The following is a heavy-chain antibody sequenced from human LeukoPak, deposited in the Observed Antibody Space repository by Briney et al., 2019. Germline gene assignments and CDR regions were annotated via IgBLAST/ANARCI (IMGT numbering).Heavy chain of an antibody. Sequence: ASVKVSCKVSGGTFSSYAISWVRQAPGQGLEWMGGIIPIFGTANYAQKFQGRVTITTDESTSTAYMELSSLRSEDTAVYYCARAILPLDIVVVPAAHYYYYYMDVWGKGTTVTVSS. D-gene: IGHD2-2*03. CDR2: IIPIFGTA. V-gene: IGHV1-69*05. CDR3: ARAILPLDIVVVPAAHYYYYYMDV. CDR1: GGTFSSYA. J-gene: IGHJ6*03.